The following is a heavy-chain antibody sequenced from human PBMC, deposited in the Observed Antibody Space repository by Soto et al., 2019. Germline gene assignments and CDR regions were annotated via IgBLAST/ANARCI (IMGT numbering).Heavy chain of an antibody. Sequence: QVQLVQSGAEVKKPGASVKVSCKASGYTFTGYYMHWVRQAPGQGLEWMGWINPHSGGTNYAQKYQGWVTMTRDTSISTAYMELSRLRSDDTAVYYCAYGDPTMTFDYWGQGTLVTVSS. CDR1: GYTFTGYY. CDR2: INPHSGGT. J-gene: IGHJ4*02. D-gene: IGHD4-17*01. CDR3: AYGDPTMTFDY. V-gene: IGHV1-2*04.